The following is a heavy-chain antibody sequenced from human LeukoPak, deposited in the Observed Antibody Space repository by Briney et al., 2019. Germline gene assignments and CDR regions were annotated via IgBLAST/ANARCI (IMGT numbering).Heavy chain of an antibody. J-gene: IGHJ4*02. CDR2: ISRSGSTI. Sequence: GGSLRLSCAASGFTFSSYEMNSVRQAPGKGLEWVSYISRSGSTIYYAHSVKGPFTTSRDNAKNSLYLQLNNLRAEDTAVYFCATFTPDYWGQGTLVTVSS. D-gene: IGHD2-15*01. CDR1: GFTFSSYE. CDR3: ATFTPDY. V-gene: IGHV3-48*03.